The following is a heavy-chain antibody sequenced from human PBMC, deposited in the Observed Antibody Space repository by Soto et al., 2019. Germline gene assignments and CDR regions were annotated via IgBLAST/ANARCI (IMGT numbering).Heavy chain of an antibody. J-gene: IGHJ4*02. CDR2: IYHSGST. CDR1: SGSIISANW. CDR3: ARRGGGVVLAATTPFDY. D-gene: IGHD2-15*01. V-gene: IGHV4-4*02. Sequence: QVPLQESGPRLVRPSGTLSLTCTVSSGSIISANWWSWVRQPPGRGLEWIGEIYHSGSTNYNLSLKSRVTLSVDKSKNQFSLSLSSVTAADTAMYYCARRGGGVVLAATTPFDYWGQGTLVTVSS.